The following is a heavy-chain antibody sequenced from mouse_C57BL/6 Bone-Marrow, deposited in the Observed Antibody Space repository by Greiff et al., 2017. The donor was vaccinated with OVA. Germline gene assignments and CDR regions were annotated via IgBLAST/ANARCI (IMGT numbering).Heavy chain of an antibody. J-gene: IGHJ3*01. CDR1: GFTFSSYA. CDR2: ISDGGSYT. CDR3: ARDFFYYYGKGAWFAY. D-gene: IGHD1-1*01. V-gene: IGHV5-4*01. Sequence: EVHLVESGGGLVKPGGSLKLSCAASGFTFSSYAMSWVRQTPEKRLEWVATISDGGSYTYYPDNVKGRFTISRDNAKNNLYLQMSHLKSEDTAMYYCARDFFYYYGKGAWFAYWGQGTLVTVSA.